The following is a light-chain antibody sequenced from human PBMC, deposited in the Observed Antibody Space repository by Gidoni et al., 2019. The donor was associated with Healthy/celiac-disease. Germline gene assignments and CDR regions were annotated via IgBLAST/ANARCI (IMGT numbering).Light chain of an antibody. Sequence: DIVMTQSPLSLPVTPGEPASIACRSSQSILHSNGYNYLDWYLQKPGQSPQLLIYLGSNRASGVPDRFSGSGSGTDFTLKISGVEAEDVGVYYCMQALQTPITFXQXTRLEIK. CDR3: MQALQTPIT. V-gene: IGKV2-28*01. CDR2: LGS. CDR1: QSILHSNGYNY. J-gene: IGKJ5*01.